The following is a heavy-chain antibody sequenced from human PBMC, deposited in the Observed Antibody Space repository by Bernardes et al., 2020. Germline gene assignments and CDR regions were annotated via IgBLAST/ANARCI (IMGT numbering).Heavy chain of an antibody. J-gene: IGHJ3*01. CDR3: ATERQSLTVFGVGHDAFDF. D-gene: IGHD3-3*01. CDR1: GFTFEDYT. CDR2: VSWDGSTT. Sequence: GGSLRLSFAASGFTFEDYTMPWVRPVPGKGLEWVSLVSWDGSTTNYADSVKGRFIISRDSSRNTVHLQMDSLRKEDTALYYCATERQSLTVFGVGHDAFDFWGQGTMVTVSS. V-gene: IGHV3-43*01.